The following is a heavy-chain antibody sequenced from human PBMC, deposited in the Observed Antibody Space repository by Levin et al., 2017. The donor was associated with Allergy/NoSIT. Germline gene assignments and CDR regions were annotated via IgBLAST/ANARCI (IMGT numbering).Heavy chain of an antibody. V-gene: IGHV3-73*01. CDR2: IRSKANSYAT. Sequence: GGSLRLSCAASGFTFSGSAMHWVRQASGKGLEWVGRIRSKANSYATAYAASVKGRFTISRDDSKNTAYLQMNSLKTEDTAVYYCTRLYYDFWSGWLDPWGQGTLVTVSS. CDR1: GFTFSGSA. CDR3: TRLYYDFWSGWLDP. D-gene: IGHD3-3*01. J-gene: IGHJ5*02.